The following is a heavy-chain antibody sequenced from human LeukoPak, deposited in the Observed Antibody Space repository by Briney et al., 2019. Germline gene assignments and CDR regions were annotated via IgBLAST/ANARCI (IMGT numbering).Heavy chain of an antibody. Sequence: GASVKVSCKASGYTFTSYGISWVRQAPGQGLVWMGWISAYNGNTNYAQKLQGRVTMTTDTSTSTAYMGLRSLRSDDTAVYYCAREGSGWFGHYFDYWGQGTLVTVSS. CDR3: AREGSGWFGHYFDY. CDR2: ISAYNGNT. D-gene: IGHD6-19*01. V-gene: IGHV1-18*01. J-gene: IGHJ4*02. CDR1: GYTFTSYG.